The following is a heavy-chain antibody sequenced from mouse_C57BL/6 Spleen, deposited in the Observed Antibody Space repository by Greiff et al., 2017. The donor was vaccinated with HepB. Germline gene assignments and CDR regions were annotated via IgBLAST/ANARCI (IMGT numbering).Heavy chain of an antibody. Sequence: EVQLQQSGPELVKPGASVKMSCKASGYTFTDYNMHWVKQSHGKSLEWIGYINPNNGGTSYNQKFKGKATLTVNKSSSTAYMELRSLTSEDSAVYYCASPFTTVAQLNQAWFAYWGQGTLVTVSA. CDR3: ASPFTTVAQLNQAWFAY. V-gene: IGHV1-22*01. CDR1: GYTFTDYN. D-gene: IGHD1-1*01. CDR2: INPNNGGT. J-gene: IGHJ3*01.